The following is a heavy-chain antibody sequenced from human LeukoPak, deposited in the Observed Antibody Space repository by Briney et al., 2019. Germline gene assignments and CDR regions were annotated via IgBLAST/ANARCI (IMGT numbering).Heavy chain of an antibody. Sequence: GESLQISCKGSGYSFTSYWIGWVRQMPGKGLDWMGISYPGDSDTRYRPSLQSQVTISADKSISTAYLQWSSLKASDTAMYYCARLSEDTAMVFDYWGQGTLVTVSS. CDR2: SYPGDSDT. CDR1: GYSFTSYW. J-gene: IGHJ4*02. V-gene: IGHV5-51*01. D-gene: IGHD5-18*01. CDR3: ARLSEDTAMVFDY.